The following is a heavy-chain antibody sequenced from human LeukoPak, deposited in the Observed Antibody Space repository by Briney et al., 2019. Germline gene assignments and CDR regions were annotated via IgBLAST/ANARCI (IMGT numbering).Heavy chain of an antibody. J-gene: IGHJ4*02. CDR2: INHSGST. V-gene: IGHV4-34*01. Sequence: SETLSLTCAVYGGSFSGYYRSWIRQPPGKGLEWIGEINHSGSTNYNPSLKSRVTISVDTSKNQFSLKLSSVTAADTAVYYCARGEATIFGVVSQGLLDYWGQGTLVTVSS. CDR1: GGSFSGYY. CDR3: ARGEATIFGVVSQGLLDY. D-gene: IGHD3-3*01.